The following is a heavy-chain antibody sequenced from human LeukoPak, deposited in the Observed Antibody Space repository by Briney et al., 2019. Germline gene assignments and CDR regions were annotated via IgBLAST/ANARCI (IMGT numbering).Heavy chain of an antibody. CDR3: ARQLVRLNSHFDY. CDR1: GYSFTSYW. CDR2: IYPGDSDT. J-gene: IGHJ4*02. V-gene: IGHV5-51*01. Sequence: GESLKISCKGSGYSFTSYWIGWVRQMPGKGLEWMGVIYPGDSDTRYSPSFQGQVTISADKSISTAYLQWSSLKASDTAMYYCARQLVRLNSHFDYWGQGTLVTVSS. D-gene: IGHD6-6*01.